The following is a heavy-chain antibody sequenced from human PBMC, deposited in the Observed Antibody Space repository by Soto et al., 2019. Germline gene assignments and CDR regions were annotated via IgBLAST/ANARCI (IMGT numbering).Heavy chain of an antibody. Sequence: EVQLVESGGGLVQIGGSLKLSCATSGLNFIGSAMHWAPQLSGKGLEWVGRIRSRPQNYATTYAASVEGRFTISRDDSKNTVYLQMNGLKTEDTAVYYCTTERDYWGRGTLVTVSS. V-gene: IGHV3-73*02. CDR2: IRSRPQNYAT. CDR1: GLNFIGSA. CDR3: TTERDY. J-gene: IGHJ4*02.